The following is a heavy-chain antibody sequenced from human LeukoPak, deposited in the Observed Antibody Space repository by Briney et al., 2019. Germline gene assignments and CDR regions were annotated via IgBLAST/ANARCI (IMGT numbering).Heavy chain of an antibody. CDR2: IYSGGDT. J-gene: IGHJ4*02. CDR1: GFTVSSNY. Sequence: GGSLRLSCAASGFTVSSNYMSWVRQAPGKGLEWVSTIYSGGDTYYADSVKGRFTISRDNFMNALYLEMNTLRAEDTAVYYCAKRIEYSSSSAYFDYWGQGTLVTVSS. D-gene: IGHD6-6*01. CDR3: AKRIEYSSSSAYFDY. V-gene: IGHV3-53*01.